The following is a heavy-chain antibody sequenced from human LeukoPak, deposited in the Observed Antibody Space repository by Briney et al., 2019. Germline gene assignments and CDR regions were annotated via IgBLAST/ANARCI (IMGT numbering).Heavy chain of an antibody. CDR3: AKDISSGSADYIFDY. D-gene: IGHD3-10*01. CDR1: GFSFSSYG. J-gene: IGHJ4*02. CDR2: ISYDGRDK. Sequence: PGRSLRLSCAASGFSFSSYGMHWVRQALGKGLEWVAVISYDGRDKKYADSVKGRFTISRDKSKNTLYLQMNSLRAEDTAVYYCAKDISSGSADYIFDYWGRGTLVTVSS. V-gene: IGHV3-30*18.